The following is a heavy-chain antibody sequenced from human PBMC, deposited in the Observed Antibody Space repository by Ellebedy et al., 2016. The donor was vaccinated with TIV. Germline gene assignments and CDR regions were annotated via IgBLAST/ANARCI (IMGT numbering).Heavy chain of an antibody. V-gene: IGHV3-48*04. CDR3: ARGSGSYFVH. CDR1: GFTFSSYN. CDR2: ISSGSTTK. Sequence: GESLKISXAASGFTFSSYNMNWVRQAPGKGLEWVSYISSGSTTKYYADSVKGRFTISRDNAKNSLYLQMTSLRAEDTAVYYCARGSGSYFVHWGQGTLVTVSS. D-gene: IGHD1-26*01. J-gene: IGHJ4*02.